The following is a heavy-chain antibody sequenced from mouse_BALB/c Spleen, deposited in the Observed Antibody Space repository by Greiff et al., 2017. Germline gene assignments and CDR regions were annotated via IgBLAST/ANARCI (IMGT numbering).Heavy chain of an antibody. CDR2: ISYSGST. CDR1: GDSITSGY. J-gene: IGHJ1*01. Sequence: VQLQQSGPSLVKPSQTLSLTCSVTGDSITSGYWNWIRKFPGNKLEYMGYISYSGSTYYNPSLKSRISITRDTSKNQYYLQLNSVTTEDTATYYCARSRFITTVVARYFDVWGAGTTVTVSS. CDR3: ARSRFITTVVARYFDV. D-gene: IGHD1-1*01. V-gene: IGHV3-8*02.